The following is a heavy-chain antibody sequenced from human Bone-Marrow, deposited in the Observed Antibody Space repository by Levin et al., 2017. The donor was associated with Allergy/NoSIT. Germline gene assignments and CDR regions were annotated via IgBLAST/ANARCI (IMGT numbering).Heavy chain of an antibody. V-gene: IGHV1-18*01. CDR1: DYTFSNYG. Sequence: ASVKVSCKASDYTFSNYGYSWVRQAPGQGLEWVGWISAFNGDTNYAQNFQDRVTMTADTSTNIAYMELRSLRSDDTAVYYCARGGKYSSGWFDSWGQGTLVAVSS. D-gene: IGHD3-22*01. J-gene: IGHJ5*01. CDR3: ARGGKYSSGWFDS. CDR2: ISAFNGDT.